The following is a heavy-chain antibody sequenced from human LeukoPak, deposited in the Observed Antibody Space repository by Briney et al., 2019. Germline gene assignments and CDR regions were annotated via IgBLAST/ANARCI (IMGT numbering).Heavy chain of an antibody. Sequence: GASVKVSCKASGYTFTSYAMHWVRQAPGQRLEWMGWINAGNGNTKYLQKVQGRVTITRDTSASTAYMKLSSLRSKDTAVYYCASDGVAGIAAAGMLDYWGQGTLVTVSS. V-gene: IGHV1-3*01. CDR2: INAGNGNT. CDR3: ASDGVAGIAAAGMLDY. D-gene: IGHD6-13*01. CDR1: GYTFTSYA. J-gene: IGHJ4*02.